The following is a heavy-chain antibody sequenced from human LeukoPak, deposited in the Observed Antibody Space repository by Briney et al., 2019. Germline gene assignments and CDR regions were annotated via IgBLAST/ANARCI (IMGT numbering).Heavy chain of an antibody. CDR1: GYTFTGYY. J-gene: IGHJ6*03. Sequence: ASVKVSCKASGYTFTGYYMHWVRRAPGQGLEWMGWINPNSGGTNYAQKFQGRVTMTRDTSISTAYMELSRLRSDDTAVYYCARSEGYYDFWSGYATYYYMDVWGKGTTVTVSS. V-gene: IGHV1-2*02. D-gene: IGHD3-3*01. CDR3: ARSEGYYDFWSGYATYYYMDV. CDR2: INPNSGGT.